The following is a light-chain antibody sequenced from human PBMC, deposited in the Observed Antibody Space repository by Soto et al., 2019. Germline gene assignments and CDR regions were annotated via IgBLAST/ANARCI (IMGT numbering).Light chain of an antibody. CDR1: QGISNF. J-gene: IGKJ1*01. CDR2: AAS. CDR3: QKYNSAPWT. V-gene: IGKV1-27*01. Sequence: DIQMTQSPSSLSASVGDRVTITCRASQGISNFLAWHQQKPGKVPKLLLYAASTLQSGVPSRFSGSGSGTDFTLTITSLQPEDVATYYCQKYNSAPWTFGQGTKVEIK.